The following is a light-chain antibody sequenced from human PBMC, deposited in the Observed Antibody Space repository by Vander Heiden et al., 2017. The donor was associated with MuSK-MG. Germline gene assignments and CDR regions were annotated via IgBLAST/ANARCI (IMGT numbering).Light chain of an antibody. CDR2: EGS. Sequence: QSALTQPASVSGSPGQSITISCTGTSSAAGSYNLFSWYHHHPGKAPKLMIYEGSKRPSGVSNRFSGSKSGNTASLTISGLQAENEADYYCCSYAGSSTFVFGGGTKLTVL. V-gene: IGLV2-23*03. J-gene: IGLJ2*01. CDR3: CSYAGSSTFV. CDR1: SSAAGSYNL.